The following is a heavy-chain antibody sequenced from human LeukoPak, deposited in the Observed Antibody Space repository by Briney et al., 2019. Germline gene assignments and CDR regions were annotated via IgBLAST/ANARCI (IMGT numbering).Heavy chain of an antibody. J-gene: IGHJ4*02. CDR1: GFTVSSNY. Sequence: GGSLRLSCAASGFTVSSNYMSWVRQAPGKGLEWVSVIYSGGSTYYADSVKGRFTISRDNSKNTLYLQMNSLRAEDTAVYYCARDMVRGVTQTRVFDYWGQGTLVTVSS. CDR2: IYSGGST. CDR3: ARDMVRGVTQTRVFDY. D-gene: IGHD3-10*01. V-gene: IGHV3-66*01.